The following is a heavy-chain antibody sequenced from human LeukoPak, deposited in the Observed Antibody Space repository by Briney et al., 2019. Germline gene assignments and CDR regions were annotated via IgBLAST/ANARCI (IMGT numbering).Heavy chain of an antibody. D-gene: IGHD6-19*01. V-gene: IGHV3-7*01. CDR2: IEKGGSEK. CDR1: GFTFTNYW. J-gene: IGHJ6*03. Sequence: GSLRLSCAASGFTFTNYWMSWVRQAPGKGLEWVASIEKGGSEKDYVDSVKGRFTISRDNAKNSLYLQMISLRAEDTALYYCARVFSGWYGNYMDVWGKGTTVTVSS. CDR3: ARVFSGWYGNYMDV.